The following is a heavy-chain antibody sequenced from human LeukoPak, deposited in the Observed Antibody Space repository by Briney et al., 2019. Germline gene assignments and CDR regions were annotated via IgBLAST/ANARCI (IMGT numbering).Heavy chain of an antibody. CDR2: IFPSGGEI. CDR3: ATYRQVLLPFES. Sequence: GGSLRLSCAASGFTFSTFAMIWVRQPPGKGLEWVSGIFPSGGEIHYADSVRGRFTIYRDNSKSILSLQMNSLRAEDTAIYYCATYRQVLLPFESWGQGTLVTVSS. CDR1: GFTFSTFA. J-gene: IGHJ4*02. V-gene: IGHV3-23*01. D-gene: IGHD5-18*01.